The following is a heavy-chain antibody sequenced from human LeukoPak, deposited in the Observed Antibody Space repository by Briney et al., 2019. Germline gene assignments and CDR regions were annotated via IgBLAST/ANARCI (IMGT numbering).Heavy chain of an antibody. CDR2: IYYSGST. V-gene: IGHV4-59*01. D-gene: IGHD6-19*01. Sequence: PSETLSLTCTVSGGSFRNYYWTWIRQPPGEGLEWIGYIYYSGSTNYNPSLKSRVTMSLDTSKNRFSLKLSSVTAADTAVYYCARATSEAVAGIDYWGQGTLVTVSS. J-gene: IGHJ4*02. CDR1: GGSFRNYY. CDR3: ARATSEAVAGIDY.